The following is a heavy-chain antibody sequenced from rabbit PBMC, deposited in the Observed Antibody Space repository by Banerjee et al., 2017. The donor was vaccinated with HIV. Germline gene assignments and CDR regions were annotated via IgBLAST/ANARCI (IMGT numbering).Heavy chain of an antibody. Sequence: QEQLVESGGGLVQPEGSLTLTCKASGFTLSSSDYMCWVRQAPGKGLELIACIGTSSGGAGYASWAKGRITISKTSSTTVTLQMTSLTAADTATYFCARVWGLWGPGTLVTVS. J-gene: IGHJ4*01. V-gene: IGHV1S45*01. CDR2: IGTSSGGA. D-gene: IGHD3-1*01. CDR1: GFTLSSSDY. CDR3: ARVWGL.